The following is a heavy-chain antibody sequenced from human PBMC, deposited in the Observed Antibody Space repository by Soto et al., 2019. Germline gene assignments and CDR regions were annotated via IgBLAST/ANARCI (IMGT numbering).Heavy chain of an antibody. D-gene: IGHD3-22*01. CDR1: GGSISSYY. Sequence: PSETLSLTCTVSGGSISSYYWSWIRQPPGKGLEWIGYIYYSGSTNYNPSLKSRVTISVDTSKNQFSLKLSSVTAADTAVYYCARFPPHSTDYYDSSGYYWDDYWGQGTLVTVSS. CDR2: IYYSGST. V-gene: IGHV4-59*01. CDR3: ARFPPHSTDYYDSSGYYWDDY. J-gene: IGHJ4*02.